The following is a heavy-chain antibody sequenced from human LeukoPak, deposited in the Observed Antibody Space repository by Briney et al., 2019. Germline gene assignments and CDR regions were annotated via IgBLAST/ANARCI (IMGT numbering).Heavy chain of an antibody. V-gene: IGHV4-38-2*01. CDR3: ARPRRDYYYYYYMDV. J-gene: IGHJ6*03. CDR2: IYHSGGT. CDR1: GYSISSGYY. Sequence: KASETLSLTCAVSGYSISSGYYWGWIRQPPGKGLEWIGSIYHSGGTYYNPSLKSRVTISVDTSKNQFSLKLSSVTAAHTAVYYCARPRRDYYYYYYMDVWGKGTTVTVSS.